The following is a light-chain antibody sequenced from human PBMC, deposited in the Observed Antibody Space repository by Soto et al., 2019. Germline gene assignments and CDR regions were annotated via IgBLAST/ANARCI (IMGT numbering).Light chain of an antibody. J-gene: IGKJ5*01. CDR3: QQRNDWQVT. Sequence: EVVLQQSPVTLSLSPGTRATLSCRASQSVSSYLAWYQQKPGQAPRLLIYDVSNRATGIPARFSGSGSGTDFTLTISSLEPEDFAVYYCQQRNDWQVTFGQGTRLEIK. V-gene: IGKV3-11*01. CDR1: QSVSSY. CDR2: DVS.